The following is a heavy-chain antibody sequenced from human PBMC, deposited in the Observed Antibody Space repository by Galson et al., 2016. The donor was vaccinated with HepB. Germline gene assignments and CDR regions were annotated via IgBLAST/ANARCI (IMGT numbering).Heavy chain of an antibody. J-gene: IGHJ4*02. CDR3: VRHSISAWPPAFDY. Sequence: QSGAEVTKPGESLKISCKGSGYSFPSYWIGWVRQKSGKGLEWMAIIYPGHSDTRYGPSFQGQVTISADKSITTAYLEGRSLKASDSAIYYCVRHSISAWPPAFDYWGQGTLVSVSS. CDR1: GYSFPSYW. D-gene: IGHD6-19*01. V-gene: IGHV5-51*01. CDR2: IYPGHSDT.